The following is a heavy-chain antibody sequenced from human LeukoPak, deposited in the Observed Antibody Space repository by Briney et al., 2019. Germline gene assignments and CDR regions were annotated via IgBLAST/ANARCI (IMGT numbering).Heavy chain of an antibody. J-gene: IGHJ4*02. CDR1: GFTFSDYY. V-gene: IGHV3-23*01. Sequence: PGGSLRLSCAASGFTFSDYYMSWIRQAPGKGLEWVSAISGSGGSTYYADSVKGRFTISRDNSKNTLYLQMNSLRAEDTAVYYCATIYSNLDYWGQGTLVTVSS. CDR3: ATIYSNLDY. D-gene: IGHD4-11*01. CDR2: ISGSGGST.